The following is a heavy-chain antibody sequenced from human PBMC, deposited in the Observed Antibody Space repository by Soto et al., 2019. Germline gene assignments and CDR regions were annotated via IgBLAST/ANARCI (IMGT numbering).Heavy chain of an antibody. CDR2: ISGSGGST. CDR3: AKDREGSRQVELPFYWFDP. Sequence: PGGSLRLSCAASGFTFSSYAMSWVRQAPGKGLEWVSAISGSGGSTYYADSVKGRFTISRDNSKNTLYLQMNSLRAEDTAVYYCAKDREGSRQVELPFYWFDPWGQGTLVTVSS. J-gene: IGHJ5*02. V-gene: IGHV3-23*01. D-gene: IGHD1-7*01. CDR1: GFTFSSYA.